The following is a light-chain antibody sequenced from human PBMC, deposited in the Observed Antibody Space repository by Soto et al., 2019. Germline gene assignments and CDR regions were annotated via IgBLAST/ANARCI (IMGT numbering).Light chain of an antibody. CDR2: DNN. V-gene: IGLV1-51*01. Sequence: QSVLTQPPSGSAAPRQKVTISCSGSSSNIGNNYVSWYHRVPGTAPKLLIYDNNERPSGIPDRFSGSKSGTSATLDITGLQTGDEGDYYCGTWDSRLRVVVFGGGIKLTVL. CDR3: GTWDSRLRVVV. J-gene: IGLJ2*01. CDR1: SSNIGNNY.